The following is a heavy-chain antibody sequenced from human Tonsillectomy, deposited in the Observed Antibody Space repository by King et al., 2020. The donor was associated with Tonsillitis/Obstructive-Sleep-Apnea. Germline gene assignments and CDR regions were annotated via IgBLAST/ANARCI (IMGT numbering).Heavy chain of an antibody. CDR3: TYSREGYNHFYYYGMDV. CDR2: IIYNLCIA. Sequence: VQLVESGAEVKKPGSSVKVSCKASGDTFSSHAISWVRQAPGQGLEWMGGIIYNLCIANYAHKFQGRVTITADKSTSTTYMEVSRLRSEDTAVYHCTYSREGYNHFYYYGMDVWGQGTTVTVSS. J-gene: IGHJ6*02. D-gene: IGHD5-24*01. CDR1: GDTFSSHA. V-gene: IGHV1-69*10.